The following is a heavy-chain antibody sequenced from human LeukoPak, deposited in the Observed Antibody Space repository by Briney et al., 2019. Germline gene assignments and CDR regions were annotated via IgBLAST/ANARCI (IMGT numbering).Heavy chain of an antibody. CDR1: GYTFTSYN. Sequence: ASVKVSCKASGYTFTSYNINWVRQAPGQGLEWMGWISAYNGNTNYAQKLQGRVTMTTDTSTSTAYMELRSLRSDDTAVYYCARVPAPGRFDPWGQGTLVTVSS. J-gene: IGHJ5*02. V-gene: IGHV1-18*04. D-gene: IGHD6-13*01. CDR2: ISAYNGNT. CDR3: ARVPAPGRFDP.